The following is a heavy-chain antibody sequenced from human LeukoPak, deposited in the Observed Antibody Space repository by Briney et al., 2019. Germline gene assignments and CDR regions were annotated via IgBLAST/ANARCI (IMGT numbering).Heavy chain of an antibody. Sequence: SETLSLTCTVSGDSVRSHFWSWIRQPPGKGLAWIGFIYYGGNTNYNPSFKSRVTISLDTSQSQFSLRLSSVTAADTAVYYCVRLRDRSTGWPFDCWGQGTLVTVSS. CDR1: GDSVRSHF. D-gene: IGHD6-19*01. CDR2: IYYGGNT. J-gene: IGHJ4*02. V-gene: IGHV4-59*08. CDR3: VRLRDRSTGWPFDC.